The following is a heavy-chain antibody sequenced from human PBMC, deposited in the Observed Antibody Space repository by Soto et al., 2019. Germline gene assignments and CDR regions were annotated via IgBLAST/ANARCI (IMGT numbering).Heavy chain of an antibody. CDR1: GGSFSGYY. D-gene: IGHD3-22*01. V-gene: IGHV4-34*01. CDR2: INHSGST. J-gene: IGHJ1*01. CDR3: ARATYYYDSSGYYPSYFQH. Sequence: SETLSLTCAVYGGSFSGYYWAWIRQPPGTGLEWIGEINHSGSTNYNPSLKSRVTISVDTSKNQFSLKLSSVTAADTAVYYCARATYYYDSSGYYPSYFQHWGQGTLVTVSS.